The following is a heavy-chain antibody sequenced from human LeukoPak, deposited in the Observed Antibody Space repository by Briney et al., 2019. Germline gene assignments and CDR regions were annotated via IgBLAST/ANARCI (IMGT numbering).Heavy chain of an antibody. J-gene: IGHJ5*02. CDR3: ARGVWGSYRYRSWFDP. CDR1: GDSISSYY. D-gene: IGHD3-16*02. Sequence: PSETLSLTCTVSGDSISSYYCSWIRQPPGKGLEWIGYIYYSGSTSYNPSLKSRVTISVDTSKNQFSLKLSSVTAADTAVYYCARGVWGSYRYRSWFDPWGQGTLVTVSS. V-gene: IGHV4-59*01. CDR2: IYYSGST.